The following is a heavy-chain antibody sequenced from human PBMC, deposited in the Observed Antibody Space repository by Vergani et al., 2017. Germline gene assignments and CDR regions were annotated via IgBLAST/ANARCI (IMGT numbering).Heavy chain of an antibody. J-gene: IGHJ4*02. CDR3: AREKLAYCGGDCYPTGDY. V-gene: IGHV1-18*04. D-gene: IGHD2-21*02. CDR2: IRAYNGNT. Sequence: QVQLVQSGAVVKKPGASVKVSCKASGYTFTSYGISWVRQAPGQGLEWMGWIRAYNGNTNYAQKLQGRVTMTTDTSTSTAYMELRSLRSDDTAVYYCAREKLAYCGGDCYPTGDYWGQGTLVTVSS. CDR1: GYTFTSYG.